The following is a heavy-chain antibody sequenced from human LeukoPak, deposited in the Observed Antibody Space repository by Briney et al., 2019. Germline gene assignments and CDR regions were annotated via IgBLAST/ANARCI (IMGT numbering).Heavy chain of an antibody. V-gene: IGHV3-53*04. J-gene: IGHJ3*02. D-gene: IGHD7-27*01. CDR2: IYSGGST. CDR3: AREKINWGSRGAFDI. Sequence: PGGSLRISCAASGFTVSSNYMSWVRQAPGKGLEWVSVIYSGGSTYYADSVKGRFTISRHNSKNTLYLQMNSLRAEDTAVYYCAREKINWGSRGAFDIWGQGTMVTVSS. CDR1: GFTVSSNY.